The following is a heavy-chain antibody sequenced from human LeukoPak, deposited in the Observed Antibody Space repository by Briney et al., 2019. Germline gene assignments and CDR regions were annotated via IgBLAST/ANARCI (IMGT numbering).Heavy chain of an antibody. V-gene: IGHV4-59*01. CDR2: IYYSGST. Sequence: SETLSLTCTVSGGSISSYYWSWIRQPPGKGLEWIGYIYYSGSTNYNPSLKSRVTISVDTSKNQFSLKLSSVTAADTAVYYCASLGLAAAGTGAFDIWGQGTMVTVSS. J-gene: IGHJ3*02. CDR1: GGSISSYY. CDR3: ASLGLAAAGTGAFDI. D-gene: IGHD6-13*01.